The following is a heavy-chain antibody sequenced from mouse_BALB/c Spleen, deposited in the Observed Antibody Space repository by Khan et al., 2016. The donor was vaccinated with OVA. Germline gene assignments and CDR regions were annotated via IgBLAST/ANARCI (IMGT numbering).Heavy chain of an antibody. D-gene: IGHD1-1*01. Sequence: QVQLKESGPGLVAPSQSLSITCSISGFSLTSYGVNWVRQPPGKGLEWLGVIWGEGSTNYHSTLKSSLIITKDTSNRQVFLTLNSLQTDDTATNYCSKFTPDYDSMDYWGQGTSVTVSS. CDR3: SKFTPDYDSMDY. V-gene: IGHV2-3*01. CDR1: GFSLTSYG. CDR2: IWGEGST. J-gene: IGHJ4*01.